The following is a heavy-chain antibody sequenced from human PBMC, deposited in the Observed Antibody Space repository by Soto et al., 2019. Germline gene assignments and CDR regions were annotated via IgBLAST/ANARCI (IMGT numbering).Heavy chain of an antibody. CDR3: AKGHMEYYDFWSGYYRQYYYYGMDV. V-gene: IGHV3-23*01. D-gene: IGHD3-3*01. CDR2: ISGSGGST. CDR1: GFTFSSYA. Sequence: GGSLRLSCAASGFTFSSYAMSWVRQAPGKGLEWVSAISGSGGSTYYADSVKGRFTISRDNSKNTLYLQMNSLRAEDTAVYYCAKGHMEYYDFWSGYYRQYYYYGMDVWGQGTTVTVSS. J-gene: IGHJ6*02.